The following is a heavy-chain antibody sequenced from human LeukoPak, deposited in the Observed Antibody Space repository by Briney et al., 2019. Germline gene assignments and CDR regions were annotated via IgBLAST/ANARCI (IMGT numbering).Heavy chain of an antibody. V-gene: IGHV3-74*01. CDR2: INSDGSST. D-gene: IGHD2-15*01. CDR1: GFTFSSYW. Sequence: PGGSLRLSCAASGFTFSSYWMHWVRQAPGKGLVWVSRINSDGSSTTYADSVKGRFTISRDNAKNTLYLQMNSLRAEDTAVYYCAREYCSGGSCYNYYYGMDVWGQGTTVTVSS. CDR3: AREYCSGGSCYNYYYGMDV. J-gene: IGHJ6*02.